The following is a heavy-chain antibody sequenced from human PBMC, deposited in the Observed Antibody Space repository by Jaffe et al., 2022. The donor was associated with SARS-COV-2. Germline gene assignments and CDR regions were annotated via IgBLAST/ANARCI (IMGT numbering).Heavy chain of an antibody. CDR1: GFIFRNFA. J-gene: IGHJ4*02. V-gene: IGHV3-23*01. D-gene: IGHD2-2*02. Sequence: DVLLLESGGDLVQPGGSLRLSCAASGFIFRNFAMSWVRQAPGKGLEWVACINGTGSETFYVDSVKGRFSVSRDNSKNMFYLQMNRLRAEDTAVYYCAKDYMASAPQFDYWGQGTLVTVSS. CDR3: AKDYMASAPQFDY. CDR2: INGTGSET.